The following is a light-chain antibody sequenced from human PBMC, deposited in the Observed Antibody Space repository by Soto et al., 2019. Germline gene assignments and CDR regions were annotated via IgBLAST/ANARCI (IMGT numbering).Light chain of an antibody. Sequence: QSVLTQPPSASGTPGQRVTISCSGSSSNIGKNYVYWYQQLPGTAPKLLIYKNNQRPSGVPDRFSGSKSGTSASLAISGLRSEDEADYYCAAWDDSLNGVVFGGGTKLTVL. V-gene: IGLV1-47*01. CDR3: AAWDDSLNGVV. J-gene: IGLJ2*01. CDR1: SSNIGKNY. CDR2: KNN.